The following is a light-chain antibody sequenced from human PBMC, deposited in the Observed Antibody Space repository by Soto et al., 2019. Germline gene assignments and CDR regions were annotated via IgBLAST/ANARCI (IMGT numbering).Light chain of an antibody. CDR1: QTISSRY. CDR3: QQYDSPPYT. V-gene: IGKV3-20*01. Sequence: ENVLTQSPGTLSLSPGERATLSCRASQTISSRYLAWYQQKTGQAPRLLIFIASSRAAGIPDRFIGSGAGTDFTLTISRLEPEDFAVYYCQQYDSPPYTFGQGTKLEIK. CDR2: IAS. J-gene: IGKJ2*01.